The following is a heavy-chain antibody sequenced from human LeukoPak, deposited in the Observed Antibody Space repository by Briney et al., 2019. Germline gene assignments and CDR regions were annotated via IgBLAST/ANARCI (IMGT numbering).Heavy chain of an antibody. CDR3: ARVICSGGSCRFDY. CDR1: GGSISSYY. D-gene: IGHD2-15*01. V-gene: IGHV4-4*07. CDR2: IHTSGST. J-gene: IGHJ4*02. Sequence: PSETLSLTCTVSGGSISSYYWNWIRQPAGKGLEWIGRIHTSGSTNYNPSLKSRVTMSVDTSKNQFSLKLSSVTAADTAVYYCARVICSGGSCRFDYWGQGTLVTVSS.